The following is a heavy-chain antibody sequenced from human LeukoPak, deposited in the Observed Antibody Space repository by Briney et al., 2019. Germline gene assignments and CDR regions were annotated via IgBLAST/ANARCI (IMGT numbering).Heavy chain of an antibody. D-gene: IGHD6-13*01. J-gene: IGHJ4*02. CDR2: IYTSGST. Sequence: SETLSLTCSVSGGSISTYYWSWIRQPAGKGLEWIGRIYTSGSTNYNPSLKSRVTISVDKSKNQFSLKLSSVTAADTAVYYCATLTSGYSTMRGLDYWGQGTLVTVSS. CDR3: ATLTSGYSTMRGLDY. V-gene: IGHV4-4*07. CDR1: GGSISTYY.